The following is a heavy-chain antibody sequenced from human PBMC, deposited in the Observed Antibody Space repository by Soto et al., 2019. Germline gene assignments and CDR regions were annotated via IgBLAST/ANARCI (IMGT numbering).Heavy chain of an antibody. Sequence: QVQLVESGGGVVQPGRSLRLSCAASGFTFSSYGMHWVRQAPGKGLEWVAVISYDGSNKYYADSVKGRFTISRDNSKNTLYLQMNSLRAEDTAVYYCAKHLLWFGEPYYGMDVWGQGTTVTVSS. CDR3: AKHLLWFGEPYYGMDV. J-gene: IGHJ6*02. CDR2: ISYDGSNK. V-gene: IGHV3-30*18. CDR1: GFTFSSYG. D-gene: IGHD3-10*01.